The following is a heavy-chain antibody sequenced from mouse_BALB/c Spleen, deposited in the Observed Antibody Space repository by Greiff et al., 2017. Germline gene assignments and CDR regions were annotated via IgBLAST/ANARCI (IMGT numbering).Heavy chain of an antibody. CDR3: VRQTYGNYVYAMDY. J-gene: IGHJ4*01. D-gene: IGHD2-10*02. CDR1: GFTFNTYA. V-gene: IGHV10-1*02. CDR2: IRSKSNNYAT. Sequence: EVKLMESGGGLVQPKGSLKLSCAASGFTFNTYAMNWVRQAPGKGLEWVARIRSKSNNYATYYADSVKDRFTISRDDSQSMLYLQMNNLKTEDTAMYYCVRQTYGNYVYAMDYWGQGTSVTVSS.